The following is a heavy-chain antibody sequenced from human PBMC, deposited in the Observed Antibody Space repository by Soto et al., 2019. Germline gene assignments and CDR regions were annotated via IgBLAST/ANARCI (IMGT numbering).Heavy chain of an antibody. J-gene: IGHJ4*02. D-gene: IGHD1-26*01. CDR2: ISYSGST. V-gene: IGHV4-59*01. CDR1: GGSIISDY. CDR3: ARVLSGSSLFDY. Sequence: PSETLSLTCTVSGGSIISDYWSWIRQPPGKGLEWIGYISYSGSTNYYPSLKSLVTISVDTSKNQFSLNLSSVTAADTAVYYCARVLSGSSLFDYWGQGTLVTVSS.